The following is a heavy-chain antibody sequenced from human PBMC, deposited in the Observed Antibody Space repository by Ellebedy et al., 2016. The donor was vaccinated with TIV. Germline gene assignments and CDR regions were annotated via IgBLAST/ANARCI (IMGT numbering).Heavy chain of an antibody. CDR3: ASHVRHYYRPHALMDV. D-gene: IGHD3-10*01. Sequence: PGGSLRLSCAASGFLFSKYRMSWVRQAPGKGLEWVANMNQDGTENYYVDSVKGRFTISRDNARNSLYLQMNSLRVEDTAVYFCASHVRHYYRPHALMDVWGQGTTVTVSS. V-gene: IGHV3-7*01. CDR2: MNQDGTEN. CDR1: GFLFSKYR. J-gene: IGHJ6*02.